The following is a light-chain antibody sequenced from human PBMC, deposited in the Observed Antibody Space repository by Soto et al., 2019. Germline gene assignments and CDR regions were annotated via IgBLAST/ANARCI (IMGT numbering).Light chain of an antibody. CDR1: RDISNY. J-gene: IGKJ4*01. CDR3: QQYGNLPIT. V-gene: IGKV1-33*01. Sequence: DIQMTQSPSSLSASVGDRVTITCQASRDISNYLNWYQQKPGKAPKLLIYDASNLDTGVPSRFSGSGSATDYTFTISSMQPEDIATYYCQQYGNLPITFGGGTKVEIK. CDR2: DAS.